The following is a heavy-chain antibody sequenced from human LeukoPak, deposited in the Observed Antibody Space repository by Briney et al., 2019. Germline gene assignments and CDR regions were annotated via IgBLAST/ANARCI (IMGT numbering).Heavy chain of an antibody. CDR3: ARGSGGIVLVPAASPLDY. V-gene: IGHV3-23*01. J-gene: IGHJ4*02. CDR1: GFTFSTAW. CDR2: ISGSGGST. Sequence: GGSLRLSCAASGFTFSTAWMSWVRQAPGKGLEWVSAISGSGGSTYYADSVKGRFTISRDNSKNTLYLQMNSLRAEDTAVYYCARGSGGIVLVPAASPLDYWGQGTLVTVSS. D-gene: IGHD2-2*01.